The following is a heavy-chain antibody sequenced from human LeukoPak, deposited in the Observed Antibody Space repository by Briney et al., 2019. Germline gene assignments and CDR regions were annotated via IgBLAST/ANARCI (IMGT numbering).Heavy chain of an antibody. V-gene: IGHV3-23*01. CDR1: GFTFSSYA. D-gene: IGHD2-15*01. Sequence: GGSLRLSCAASGFTFSSYAMSWVRQAPGKGLEWVSAISGSGGSTYYADSVKGRFTISRDNAKNSLYLQMNSLRAEDTAVYYCARGLGVVVVAADNWFDPWGQGTLVTVSS. CDR3: ARGLGVVVVAADNWFDP. CDR2: ISGSGGST. J-gene: IGHJ5*02.